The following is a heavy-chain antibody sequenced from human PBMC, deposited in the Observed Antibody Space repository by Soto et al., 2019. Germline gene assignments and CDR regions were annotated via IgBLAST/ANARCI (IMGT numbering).Heavy chain of an antibody. V-gene: IGHV3-15*01. J-gene: IGHJ1*01. Sequence: GGSLRLSWAAAEFTFINAWMRWVRQATGKGLEWVGRIKSKTDGGTTDYAAPVKGRFTIPRDDSKNTLYLQMNSLKTEDTAVYYCTTDPQQLVRRSFQHWGQGTLVTVSS. CDR2: IKSKTDGGTT. D-gene: IGHD6-13*01. CDR1: EFTFINAW. CDR3: TTDPQQLVRRSFQH.